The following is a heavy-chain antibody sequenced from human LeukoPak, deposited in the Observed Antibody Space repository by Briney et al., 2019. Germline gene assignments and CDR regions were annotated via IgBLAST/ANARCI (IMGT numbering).Heavy chain of an antibody. Sequence: PGGSLRLSCAASGFTVSSNYKSWVRQGPGKGLEWVSVIYSGGSTYYADSVKGRFTISRHNSKNTLYLQMNSLRAEDTAVYYCAYGYTYGMDVWGQGTTVTVSS. CDR1: GFTVSSNY. CDR3: AYGYTYGMDV. D-gene: IGHD5-24*01. V-gene: IGHV3-53*04. J-gene: IGHJ6*02. CDR2: IYSGGST.